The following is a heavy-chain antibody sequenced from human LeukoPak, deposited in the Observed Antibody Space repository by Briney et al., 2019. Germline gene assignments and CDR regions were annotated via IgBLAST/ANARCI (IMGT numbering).Heavy chain of an antibody. CDR2: FDPEDGET. J-gene: IGHJ6*03. V-gene: IGHV1-24*01. CDR3: AASSSNSSSWYQQHYYYYYMDV. Sequence: ASVKVSCKVSGYTLTELSMHWVRQAPGKGLEWMGGFDPEDGETIYAQKLQGRVTMTEDTSTDTAYMELSSLRSEDTAVYYCAASSSNSSSWYQQHYYYYYMDVWGKGTTVTVSS. D-gene: IGHD6-13*01. CDR1: GYTLTELS.